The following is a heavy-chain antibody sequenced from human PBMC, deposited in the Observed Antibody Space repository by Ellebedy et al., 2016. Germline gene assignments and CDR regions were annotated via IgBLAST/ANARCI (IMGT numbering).Heavy chain of an antibody. CDR3: ARDEGYYDSSGPDY. V-gene: IGHV3-21*01. CDR1: GFPFSNAW. J-gene: IGHJ4*02. D-gene: IGHD3-22*01. Sequence: GESLKISXAVSGFPFSNAWMNWVRQAPGKGLEWVSSISSSGSYTFYADSARGRLTISRDNAKNSLFLQMNSLRAEDTAVYYCARDEGYYDSSGPDYWGQGTLVTVSS. CDR2: ISSSGSYT.